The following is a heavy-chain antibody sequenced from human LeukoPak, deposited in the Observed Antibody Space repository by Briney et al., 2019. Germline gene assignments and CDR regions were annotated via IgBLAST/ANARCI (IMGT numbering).Heavy chain of an antibody. CDR2: IYPGDSDT. J-gene: IGHJ5*02. CDR3: ARTYDSSGYYYPNWFDP. V-gene: IGHV5-51*01. Sequence: GESLKISCKGSGYSFTSYWIGWVRQMPGKGLEWMGIIYPGDSDTRYSPSFQGQVTISADKSISTAYLQWSGLKASDTAMYYCARTYDSSGYYYPNWFDPWGQGTLVTVSS. CDR1: GYSFTSYW. D-gene: IGHD3-22*01.